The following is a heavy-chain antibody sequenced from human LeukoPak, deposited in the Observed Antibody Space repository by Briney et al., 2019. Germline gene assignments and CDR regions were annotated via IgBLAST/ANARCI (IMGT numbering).Heavy chain of an antibody. D-gene: IGHD4-11*01. CDR1: GGSISSYY. V-gene: IGHV4-59*01. J-gene: IGHJ6*03. CDR3: ARGRVSSSTWHSTYYYYFYMDV. CDR2: IYYTGST. Sequence: SETLSLTCTVSGGSISSYYWTWIRQPPGKGLEWIGYIYYTGSTNYNPSLKSRVTISVDTSKNQFSLKLSSVTAADTAVYFCARGRVSSSTWHSTYYYYFYMDVWGKGTTVTVSS.